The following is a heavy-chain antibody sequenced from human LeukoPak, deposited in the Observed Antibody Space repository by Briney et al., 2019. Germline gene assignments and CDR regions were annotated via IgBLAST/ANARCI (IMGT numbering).Heavy chain of an antibody. CDR2: ISTYNGDT. J-gene: IGHJ5*02. V-gene: IGHV1-18*01. CDR3: VSDEGRVSGSYSP. D-gene: IGHD3-10*01. CDR1: GYTFTRHG. Sequence: ASVKVSCKASGYTFTRHGISWVRQVPGQGLEWMGWISTYNGDTSYAQNFQGRITMTTDTSTSTAYMELRSLRSDDTAVYFCVSDEGRVSGSYSPWGQGTLVTVSS.